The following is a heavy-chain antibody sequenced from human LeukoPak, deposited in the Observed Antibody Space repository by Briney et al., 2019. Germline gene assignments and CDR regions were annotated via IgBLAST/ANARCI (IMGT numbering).Heavy chain of an antibody. J-gene: IGHJ4*02. V-gene: IGHV3-21*04. CDR1: GFTFSNYA. D-gene: IGHD5-18*01. Sequence: PGGSLRLSCAASGFTFSNYAMNWVRQAPGKGLEWVASISGSSTDIYYADSVRGRFTISRDNSKSILSLQMNSLRAEDTAIYYCATYRQVLLPFESWGQGTLVTVSS. CDR2: ISGSSTDI. CDR3: ATYRQVLLPFES.